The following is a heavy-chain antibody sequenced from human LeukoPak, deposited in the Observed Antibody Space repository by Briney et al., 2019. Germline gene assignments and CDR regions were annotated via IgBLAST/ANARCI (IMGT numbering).Heavy chain of an antibody. D-gene: IGHD5-24*01. V-gene: IGHV1-69*02. CDR2: IIPILGIA. CDR3: ARSGGDGYNDFDY. Sequence: SVKVSCKASGGTFSSYTISWVRQAPRQGLEWMGRIIPILGIANYAQKSQGRVTITGDKSTSTAYMELSSLRSEDTAVYYCARSGGDGYNDFDYWGQGTLVTVSS. CDR1: GGTFSSYT. J-gene: IGHJ4*02.